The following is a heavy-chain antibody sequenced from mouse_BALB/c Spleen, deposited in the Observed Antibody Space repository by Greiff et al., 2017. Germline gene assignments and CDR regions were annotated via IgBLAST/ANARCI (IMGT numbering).Heavy chain of an antibody. CDR3: ARCTTVVATDWYFDV. J-gene: IGHJ1*01. D-gene: IGHD1-1*01. V-gene: IGHV14-3*02. CDR1: GFNIKDTY. CDR2: IDPANGNT. Sequence: VQLQQSGAELVKPGASVKLSCTASGFNIKDTYMHWVKQRPEQGLEWIGRIDPANGNTKYDPKFQGKATITADTSSNTAYLQLSSLTSEDTAVYYCARCTTVVATDWYFDVWGAGTTVTGSS.